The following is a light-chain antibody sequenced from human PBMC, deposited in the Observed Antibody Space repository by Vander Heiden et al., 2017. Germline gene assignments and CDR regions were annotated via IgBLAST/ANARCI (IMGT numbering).Light chain of an antibody. J-gene: IGKJ1*01. V-gene: IGKV1-39*01. CDR3: QQSYSTLWT. CDR1: QSISSY. CDR2: AAS. Sequence: DIQITESPSSLSASVGDRVTITCRASQSISSYLNWYQQKPGKAPKLLIYAASSLQSGVPPRFSGSGSGTDFTLTISSLQPEDFATYYCQQSYSTLWTFGQGTKVEIK.